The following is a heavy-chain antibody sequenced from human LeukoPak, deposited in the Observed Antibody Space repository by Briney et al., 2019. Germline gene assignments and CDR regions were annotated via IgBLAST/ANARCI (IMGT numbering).Heavy chain of an antibody. CDR1: GFTFSSYW. Sequence: PGGSLRLSCAASGFTFSSYWMSWVREAPGKGLEWVANIKQDGSEKYYVDSVKGRFTISRDNAKNSLYLQMKSLRAEDMAVCDCARYCYGSGGYYFDDWGQGTLVTVS. D-gene: IGHD3-10*01. CDR3: ARYCYGSGGYYFDD. J-gene: IGHJ4*02. CDR2: IKQDGSEK. V-gene: IGHV3-7*01.